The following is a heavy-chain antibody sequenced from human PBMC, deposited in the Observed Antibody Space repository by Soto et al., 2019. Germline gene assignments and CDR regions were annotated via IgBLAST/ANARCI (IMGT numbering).Heavy chain of an antibody. CDR2: SSATGAGT. V-gene: IGHV3-23*01. D-gene: IGHD1-7*01. CDR1: GFTFSSYG. Sequence: QPGGSLRLSCAASGFTFSSYGMTWVRQAPGKGLEWVSFSSATGAGTYYADSVKGRFTISRDNSKSTLYLQMSSLRADDTAVYYCAKDRRAGGNYGFYSDFWGQGAMATASS. CDR3: AKDRRAGGNYGFYSDF. J-gene: IGHJ4*02.